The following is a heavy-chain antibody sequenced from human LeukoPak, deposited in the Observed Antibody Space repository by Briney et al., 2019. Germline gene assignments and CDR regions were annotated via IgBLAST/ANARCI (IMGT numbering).Heavy chain of an antibody. D-gene: IGHD1-26*01. Sequence: ASVKVSCKASGYTFTGYYMHWVRQAPGQGLEWMGWINPNSGGTNYAQKFQGRVTMTRDTSISTAYMELSRLRSDDTAVYYCARDRQKTGANQFPGYWGQGTLVTVSS. CDR2: INPNSGGT. J-gene: IGHJ4*02. CDR1: GYTFTGYY. V-gene: IGHV1-2*02. CDR3: ARDRQKTGANQFPGY.